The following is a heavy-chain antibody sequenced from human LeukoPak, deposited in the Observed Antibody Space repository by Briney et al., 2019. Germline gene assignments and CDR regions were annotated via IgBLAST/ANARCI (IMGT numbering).Heavy chain of an antibody. J-gene: IGHJ4*02. CDR3: ARNFDSSGYYLSLGY. D-gene: IGHD3-22*01. CDR2: INPNSGGT. V-gene: IGHV1-2*02. CDR1: GYTFTGYY. Sequence: ASVKVSCKASGYTFTGYYMHWVRQAPGQGLEWMGWINPNSGGTNYAQKFQGRATMTRDTSISTAYMELSRLRSDDTAVYYCARNFDSSGYYLSLGYWDQGTLVTVSS.